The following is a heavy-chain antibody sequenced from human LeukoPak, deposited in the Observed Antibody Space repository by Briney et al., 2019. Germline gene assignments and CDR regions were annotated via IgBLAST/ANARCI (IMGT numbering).Heavy chain of an antibody. J-gene: IGHJ6*02. CDR1: GFTFNNYA. CDR3: AKDVVTTNFYYYGMDV. CDR2: ISGSGGKT. V-gene: IGHV3-23*01. D-gene: IGHD1-1*01. Sequence: GGSLQLSCAVTGFTFNNYAMSWVRQAPGKGLECVSVISGSGGKTDYAASVKGRFTISRDNSKNTLYLQMNSLRAEDTAVYYCAKDVVTTNFYYYGMDVWGQGTTVTVSS.